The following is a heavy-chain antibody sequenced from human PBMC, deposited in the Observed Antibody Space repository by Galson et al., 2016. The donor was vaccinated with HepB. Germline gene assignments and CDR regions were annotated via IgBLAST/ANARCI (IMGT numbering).Heavy chain of an antibody. CDR1: GYTFTGYY. Sequence: SVKVSCKASGYTFTGYYLHWVRQAPGQGLEWMGWINPDSGDTNYAQRFQGRVTMTRDTSVSTAYMELSGLRSGDTALYYCARDRNLRVVPIAIWGFGTDVWGQGTTVTVSS. V-gene: IGHV1-2*02. J-gene: IGHJ6*02. CDR2: INPDSGDT. D-gene: IGHD3-16*01. CDR3: ARDRNLRVVPIAIWGFGTDV.